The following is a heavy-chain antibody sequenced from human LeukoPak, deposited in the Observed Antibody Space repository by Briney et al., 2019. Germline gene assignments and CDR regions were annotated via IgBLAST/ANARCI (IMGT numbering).Heavy chain of an antibody. CDR2: IYTSGST. CDR1: GGSISSYY. V-gene: IGHV4-4*07. J-gene: IGHJ4*02. Sequence: SETLSLTCTVSGGSISSYYWSWIRQPAGKGLEWIGRIYTSGSTNYNPSLKSRVTMSVDTSKNQFSLKLSSVTAADTAVYYCARDHDRDGYNWFDYWSQGTLVTVSS. D-gene: IGHD5-24*01. CDR3: ARDHDRDGYNWFDY.